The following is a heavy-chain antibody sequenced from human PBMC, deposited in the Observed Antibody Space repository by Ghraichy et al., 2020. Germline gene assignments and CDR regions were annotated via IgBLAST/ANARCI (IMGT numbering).Heavy chain of an antibody. CDR2: IKQDESEK. Sequence: GGSLRLSCTASGFTLRTYWMTWVRQAPGKGLEWVANIKQDESEKYYVDSVKGRFTISRDNAKNSLYLQMNSLRAEDTAVYYCVRERGSYSAVDYWGQGTLVTVSS. V-gene: IGHV3-7*01. CDR3: VRERGSYSAVDY. J-gene: IGHJ4*02. CDR1: GFTLRTYW. D-gene: IGHD1-26*01.